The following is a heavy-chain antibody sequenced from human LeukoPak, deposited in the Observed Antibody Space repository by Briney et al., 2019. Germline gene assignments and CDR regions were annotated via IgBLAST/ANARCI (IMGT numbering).Heavy chain of an antibody. J-gene: IGHJ3*01. CDR2: ISRYTGNT. D-gene: IGHD3-3*01. CDR1: GYTFINYG. Sequence: ASVTVSCKASGYTFINYGISWVRQAPGQGLEWMGWISRYTGNTNYALQLQGRVTMTTDTSTSTAYMELRSLRSDDTAVYYCARVSVTLFGAVIILNAFDVWGQGTMVTVSS. V-gene: IGHV1-18*01. CDR3: ARVSVTLFGAVIILNAFDV.